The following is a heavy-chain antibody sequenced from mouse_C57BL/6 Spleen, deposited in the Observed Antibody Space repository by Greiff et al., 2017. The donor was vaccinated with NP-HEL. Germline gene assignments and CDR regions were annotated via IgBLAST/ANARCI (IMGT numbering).Heavy chain of an antibody. CDR1: GYTFTEST. Sequence: QVQLQQSGAELVKPGASVKLSCKASGYTFTESTIHWVKQRSGQGLEWIGWFYPGSGSIKYNEKFKDKATLTADKSSSTVYMELSRLTSEDAAVYFCARHEDYVGYPPYAMDYWGQGTSVTVSS. CDR3: ARHEDYVGYPPYAMDY. J-gene: IGHJ4*01. CDR2: FYPGSGSI. V-gene: IGHV1-62-2*01. D-gene: IGHD2-3*01.